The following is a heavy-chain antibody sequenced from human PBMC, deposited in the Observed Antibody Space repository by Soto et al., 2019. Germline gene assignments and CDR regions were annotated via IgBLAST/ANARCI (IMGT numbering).Heavy chain of an antibody. CDR1: GGSISSGGYA. CDR3: ARSYSGGDAYFDY. D-gene: IGHD2-21*02. CDR2: IYQSGST. J-gene: IGHJ4*02. Sequence: TLSLTCAVSGGSISSGGYAWAWIRQPPGKGLEWVGYIYQSGSTYYNPSLKSRVTIAADRSKNQFSLNLASVTAADTAVYYCARSYSGGDAYFDYWGQGSVVTVSS. V-gene: IGHV4-30-2*01.